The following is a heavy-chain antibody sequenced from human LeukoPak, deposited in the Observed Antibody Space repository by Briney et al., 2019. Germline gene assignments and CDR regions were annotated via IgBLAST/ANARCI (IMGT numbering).Heavy chain of an antibody. CDR3: TIFGVEGHLYYFDY. J-gene: IGHJ4*02. Sequence: SSVKVSCKASGGTFSSYTISWVRQAPGQGLEWIGRIIPILGIANYAQKFQGRVTITADKSTSTAYMELSSLRSEDTAVYYCTIFGVEGHLYYFDYWGQGTLVTVSS. CDR2: IIPILGIA. CDR1: GGTFSSYT. D-gene: IGHD3-3*01. V-gene: IGHV1-69*02.